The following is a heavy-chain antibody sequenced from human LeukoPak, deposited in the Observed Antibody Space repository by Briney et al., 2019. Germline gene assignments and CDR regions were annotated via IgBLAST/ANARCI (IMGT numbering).Heavy chain of an antibody. CDR3: ARDYGGNSGWFDP. CDR2: LNPNSGKT. D-gene: IGHD4-23*01. Sequence: ASVKVCCKASGYTFTSYDLNWVRQAPGQGLEWMGWLNPNSGKTGYAQNFHGRVTITRNTAISTVYMELSSLRSEDTAVYYCARDYGGNSGWFDPWGQGTLVTVSS. J-gene: IGHJ5*02. CDR1: GYTFTSYD. V-gene: IGHV1-8*03.